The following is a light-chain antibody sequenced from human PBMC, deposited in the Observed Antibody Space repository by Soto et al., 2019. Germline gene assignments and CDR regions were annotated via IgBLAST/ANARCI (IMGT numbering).Light chain of an antibody. J-gene: IGKJ2*01. CDR3: QPYNSYLYT. Sequence: DIQMTQSPSTLSASVGDRVTITCRASQSISNWLAWYQQKPGKAPKLLIYKASSLESGVPSRFSGSGSGTEFTLTLSRLQPDDFATYYCQPYNSYLYTFGHGNKVEI. V-gene: IGKV1-5*03. CDR1: QSISNW. CDR2: KAS.